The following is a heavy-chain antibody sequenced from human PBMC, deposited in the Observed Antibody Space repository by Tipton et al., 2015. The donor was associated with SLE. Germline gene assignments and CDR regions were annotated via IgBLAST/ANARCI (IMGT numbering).Heavy chain of an antibody. J-gene: IGHJ6*02. CDR1: GDSLSGQY. V-gene: IGHV4-34*01. D-gene: IGHD2-2*01. CDR3: ARGCSSSTCEPFYFFGMDV. CDR2: VFRGGST. Sequence: TLSLTCSVYGDSLSGQYWSWIRQPPGKGLEWIGEVFRGGSTNYSPSLESRVTITVDMSKNQFSPRLISVTAADTAVYYCARGCSSSTCEPFYFFGMDVWGQGTTVTVSS.